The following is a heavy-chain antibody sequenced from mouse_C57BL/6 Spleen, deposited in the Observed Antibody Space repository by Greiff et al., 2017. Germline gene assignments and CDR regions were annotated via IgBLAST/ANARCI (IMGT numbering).Heavy chain of an antibody. D-gene: IGHD2-4*01. CDR2: LYPRSGNT. J-gene: IGHJ4*01. V-gene: IGHV1-81*01. CDR3: ARWDDYDCAMDY. Sequence: QVQLKESGAELARPGASVKLSCKASGYTFTSSGISWVKQRTGQGLEWIGELYPRSGNTYYNEKFKGKATLTADKSSSTAYMELRSLTSEDSAVYFCARWDDYDCAMDYWGQGTSVTVSS. CDR1: GYTFTSSG.